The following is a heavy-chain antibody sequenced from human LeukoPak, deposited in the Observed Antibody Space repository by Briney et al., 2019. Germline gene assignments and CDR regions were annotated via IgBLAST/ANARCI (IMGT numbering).Heavy chain of an antibody. V-gene: IGHV4-34*01. Sequence: SETLSLTCAVYGGSFSGYYWSWIRQPPGKGLEWIGEINHSGSTNYNPSLKSRVTISVDTSKNQFSLKLSSVTAADTAVYYCARGPRSSTRGYMDVWGKGTTVTVSS. J-gene: IGHJ6*03. CDR2: INHSGST. CDR1: GGSFSGYY. CDR3: ARGPRSSTRGYMDV. D-gene: IGHD2-2*01.